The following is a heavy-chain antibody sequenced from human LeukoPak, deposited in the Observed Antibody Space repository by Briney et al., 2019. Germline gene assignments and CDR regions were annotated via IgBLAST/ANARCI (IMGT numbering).Heavy chain of an antibody. CDR2: MNPNSGNT. CDR1: GYTFTSYD. CDR3: ARGRRVGATISVY. J-gene: IGHJ4*02. D-gene: IGHD1-26*01. Sequence: ASVKVSCKASGYTFTSYDINWVRQATGQGLEWMGWMNPNSGNTSYAQKFQGRVTMTRNTSISTAYMELNSLRSEDTAVYYCARGRRVGATISVYWGQGTLVTVSS. V-gene: IGHV1-8*01.